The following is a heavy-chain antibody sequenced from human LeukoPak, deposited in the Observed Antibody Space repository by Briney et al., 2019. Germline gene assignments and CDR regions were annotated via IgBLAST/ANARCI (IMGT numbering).Heavy chain of an antibody. V-gene: IGHV1-2*02. CDR2: INPNSGGT. CDR1: GYTFTGYY. D-gene: IGHD5-24*01. CDR3: ARDHLPEEELPNRGFDP. J-gene: IGHJ5*02. Sequence: ASVKVSCKASGYTFTGYYMHWVRQAPGQGLEWMGWINPNSGGTNYAQKFQGRVTMTRDTSISTAYMELSRLRSDDTAVYYCARDHLPEEELPNRGFDPWGQGTLVTVSS.